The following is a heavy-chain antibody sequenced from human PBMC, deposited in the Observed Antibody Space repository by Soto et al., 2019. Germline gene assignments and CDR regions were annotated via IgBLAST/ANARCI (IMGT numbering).Heavy chain of an antibody. Sequence: PGESLKISCKGSGYIFANDWIAWVRQMPGKGLEWMGIIFPGDSDTRYSPSFQGQVTISADKSINTAYLQWSSLKASDTAVYYCARRVAAHPYFDFWGQGAIVTVYS. J-gene: IGHJ4*02. V-gene: IGHV5-51*01. CDR1: GYIFANDW. CDR3: ARRVAAHPYFDF. D-gene: IGHD6-6*01. CDR2: IFPGDSDT.